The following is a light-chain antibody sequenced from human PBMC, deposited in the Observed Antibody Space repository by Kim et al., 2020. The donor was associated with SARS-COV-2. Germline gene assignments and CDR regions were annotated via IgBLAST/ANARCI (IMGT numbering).Light chain of an antibody. Sequence: ALGQTVRITCQGDSLRSYYATWYQQKPGQAPILVIYGKNNRPSGFPDRFSGSSSGNTASLTITGNQAGDEADYYCNSRDSNDNVVFGGGTQLTVL. J-gene: IGLJ2*01. CDR3: NSRDSNDNVV. CDR2: GKN. CDR1: SLRSYY. V-gene: IGLV3-19*01.